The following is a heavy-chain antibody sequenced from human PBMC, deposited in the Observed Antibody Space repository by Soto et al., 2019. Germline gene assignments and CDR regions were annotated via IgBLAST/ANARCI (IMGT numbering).Heavy chain of an antibody. Sequence: QVQLVQSGAEVKKPGASVKVSCKASGYTFTSYGISWVRQAPGQGLEWMGWITVYNGNTIYAQKLQGRVTMTTDTSTSTAYMELRSLRSDDTAVYYCARDTMIFGVVHFDYWGQETLVTVSS. V-gene: IGHV1-18*04. D-gene: IGHD3-3*01. CDR3: ARDTMIFGVVHFDY. J-gene: IGHJ4*02. CDR2: ITVYNGNT. CDR1: GYTFTSYG.